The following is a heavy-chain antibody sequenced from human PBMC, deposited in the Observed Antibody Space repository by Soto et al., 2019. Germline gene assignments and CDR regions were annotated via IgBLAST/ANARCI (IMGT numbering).Heavy chain of an antibody. D-gene: IGHD3-3*01. CDR1: GYTFTSYY. J-gene: IGHJ6*02. CDR2: INPGGGST. CDR3: ARDGYYDFWSGYFPYYYGMDV. V-gene: IGHV1-46*01. Sequence: SVKGTCKASGYTFTSYYMHWVRQAPGQGLEWMGIINPGGGSTSYAQKFQGRVTMTRDASTSTVYMELSSLRSEDTAVYYCARDGYYDFWSGYFPYYYGMDVWGQGSTVTVSS.